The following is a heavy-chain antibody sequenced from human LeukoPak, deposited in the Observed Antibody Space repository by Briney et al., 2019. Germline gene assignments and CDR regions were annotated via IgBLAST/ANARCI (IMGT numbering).Heavy chain of an antibody. J-gene: IGHJ4*02. D-gene: IGHD6-13*01. CDR3: AKGPPGSSWYGDY. CDR2: INNWDDKA. CDR1: GFTFSNCA. Sequence: GGSLRLSCAASGFTFSNCAISWVRQAPGKGLEWLSAINNWDDKAYYADSVKGRFTISRDNSKNTLYLQMNSLRAEDTAVYYCAKGPPGSSWYGDYWGQGTLVTVSS. V-gene: IGHV3-23*01.